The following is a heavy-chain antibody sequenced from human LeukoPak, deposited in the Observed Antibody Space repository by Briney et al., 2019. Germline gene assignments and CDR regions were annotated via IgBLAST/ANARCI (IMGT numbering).Heavy chain of an antibody. CDR1: GFTFSDYY. V-gene: IGHV3-11*05. Sequence: PGGSLRLSCSASGFTFSDYYMSWIRQAPGKGLEWVSYISDTSSYPNYAASVKGRFTISRDNAENSLFLQMNSLRAEDTAVYYCARVSYYFDYWGHGTLVTVSS. CDR2: ISDTSSYP. J-gene: IGHJ4*01. CDR3: ARVSYYFDY.